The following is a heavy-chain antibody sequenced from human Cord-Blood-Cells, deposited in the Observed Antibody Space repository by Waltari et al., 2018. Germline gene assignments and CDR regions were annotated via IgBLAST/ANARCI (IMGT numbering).Heavy chain of an antibody. D-gene: IGHD7-27*01. CDR1: GYSISSGYY. CDR2: IYHSGST. Sequence: QVQLQESGPGLVKPSETLSLTCAVSGYSISSGYYWGWIRQPPGKGLGWIGSIYHSGSTSYSPSLKSRVTISVDTSKNQFSLKLSSVTAADTAVYYCAGKDWGRWFDPWGQGTLVTVSS. V-gene: IGHV4-38-2*01. CDR3: AGKDWGRWFDP. J-gene: IGHJ5*02.